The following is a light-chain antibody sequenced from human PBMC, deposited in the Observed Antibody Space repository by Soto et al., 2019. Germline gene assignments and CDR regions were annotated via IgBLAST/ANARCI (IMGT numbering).Light chain of an antibody. J-gene: IGKJ1*01. Sequence: DVVMTQSPLSLPVTLGQPASISCRSSQSLMHSDGNTYLNWFQQRPGQSTRRLIYEVSDRDSGVPDRISGSGSGNDFPLKISRVAAEDVGVYYCMQGTHWPWTFGQGTEVEIK. V-gene: IGKV2-30*02. CDR3: MQGTHWPWT. CDR1: QSLMHSDGNTY. CDR2: EVS.